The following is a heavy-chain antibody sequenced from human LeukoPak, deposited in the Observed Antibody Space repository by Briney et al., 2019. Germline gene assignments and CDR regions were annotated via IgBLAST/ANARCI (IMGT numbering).Heavy chain of an antibody. CDR3: ARGDYFDT. Sequence: HPSETLSLTCAVSGGSISSSNWWSWVRQPPGKGLEWVASIKQDGSEKCYVDSVKGRFTISSDNAKNSVYLQMNTLRVDDTAVYHCARGDYFDTWGQGTLVTVSS. CDR1: GGSISSSNW. J-gene: IGHJ4*02. CDR2: IKQDGSEK. V-gene: IGHV3-7*03.